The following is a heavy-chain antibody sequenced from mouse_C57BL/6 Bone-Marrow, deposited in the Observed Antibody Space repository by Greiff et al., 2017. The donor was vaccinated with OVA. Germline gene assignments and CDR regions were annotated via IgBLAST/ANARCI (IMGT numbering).Heavy chain of an antibody. D-gene: IGHD1-1*01. CDR3: ARDTTVVATEAMDY. CDR2: ISDGGSYT. V-gene: IGHV5-4*01. Sequence: EVQGVESGGGLVKPGGSLKLSCAASGFTFSSYAMSWVRQTPETRLEWVATISDGGSYTYYPDNVKGRFTISRDNAKNNLYLQMSHLKSEDTAMYYCARDTTVVATEAMDYWGQGTSVTVSS. J-gene: IGHJ4*01. CDR1: GFTFSSYA.